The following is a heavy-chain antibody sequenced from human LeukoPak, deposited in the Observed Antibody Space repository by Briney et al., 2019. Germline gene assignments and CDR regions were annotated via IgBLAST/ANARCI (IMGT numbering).Heavy chain of an antibody. CDR2: IYPGDSDT. CDR1: GYSFTSYW. D-gene: IGHD5-24*01. V-gene: IGHV5-51*01. J-gene: IGHJ4*02. Sequence: GESLKISCKGSGYSFTSYWIGWVRQMPGKGLEWMGIIYPGDSDTRYSPSFQGQVTISADKSISAAYLQWSSLKASDTAMYYCARQSLEMATGFDYWGQGTLVTVSS. CDR3: ARQSLEMATGFDY.